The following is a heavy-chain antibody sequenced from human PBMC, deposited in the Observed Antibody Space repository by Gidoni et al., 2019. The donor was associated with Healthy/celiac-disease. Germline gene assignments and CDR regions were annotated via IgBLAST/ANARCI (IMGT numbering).Heavy chain of an antibody. Sequence: QLQLQESGPGLVKPSETLSLTCTVSGGSISSSSYYWGWIRQPPGKGLEWIGSIYYSGSTYYNPSLKSRVTISVDTSKNQFSLKLSSVTAADTAVYYCARRRLLGRQIDYWGQGTLVTVSS. V-gene: IGHV4-39*01. CDR1: GGSISSSSYY. CDR3: ARRRLLGRQIDY. D-gene: IGHD3-22*01. J-gene: IGHJ4*02. CDR2: IYYSGST.